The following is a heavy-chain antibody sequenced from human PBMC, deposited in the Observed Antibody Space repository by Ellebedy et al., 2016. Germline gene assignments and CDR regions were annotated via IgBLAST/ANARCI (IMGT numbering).Heavy chain of an antibody. CDR3: ARGGMQYFEY. CDR2: INNNGDGT. D-gene: IGHD2-8*01. Sequence: GGSLRLSCAASGFTFSSQTMSWVRQASGKGPEWVSSINNNGDGTFYADSVKGWFTTSRDNSKNTLYLQLNSLRAEDTAIYYCARGGMQYFEYWGQGTLVTVSS. J-gene: IGHJ4*02. V-gene: IGHV3-23*01. CDR1: GFTFSSQT.